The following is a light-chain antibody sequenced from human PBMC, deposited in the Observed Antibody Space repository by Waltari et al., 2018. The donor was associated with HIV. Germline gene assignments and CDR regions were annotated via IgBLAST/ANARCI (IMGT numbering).Light chain of an antibody. CDR2: EVT. J-gene: IGLJ2*01. CDR3: SSYAGSNNLV. CDR1: SSDVGGYTY. Sequence: QSSLTQPPSASGSPGQSVTISCTGTSSDVGGYTYVSWYQHHPGKAPKLMIYEVTERPSGVPDRFSGSKSGNTASLTVSGLQAEDEADYYCSSYAGSNNLVFGGGTKLTVL. V-gene: IGLV2-8*01.